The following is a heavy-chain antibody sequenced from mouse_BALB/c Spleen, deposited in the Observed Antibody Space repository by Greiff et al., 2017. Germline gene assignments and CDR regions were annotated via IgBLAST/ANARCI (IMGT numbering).Heavy chain of an antibody. Sequence: QVQLQQSGAELVRPGSSVKISCKASGYAFSSYWMNWVKQRPGQGLEWIGQIYPGDGDTNYNGKFKGKATLTADKSSSTAYMQLSSLTSEDSAVYFCARGGITGGVPYYAMDYWGQGTSVTVSS. J-gene: IGHJ4*01. CDR1: GYAFSSYW. CDR3: ARGGITGGVPYYAMDY. CDR2: IYPGDGDT. D-gene: IGHD2-4*01. V-gene: IGHV1-80*01.